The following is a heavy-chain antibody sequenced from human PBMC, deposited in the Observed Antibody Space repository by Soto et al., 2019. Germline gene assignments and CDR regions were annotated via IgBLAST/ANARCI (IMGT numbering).Heavy chain of an antibody. J-gene: IGHJ4*02. D-gene: IGHD3-10*01. CDR1: CYTSTSYG. Sequence: GASVKVSCKASCYTSTSYGISWVRQSPEQGLEWMGWISAYNGNTKYEQKLQGRVTMTTDTSTSTAYMELRSLRSDDTAVYYCERLEWFGELLTYYFDYWGQGTLVTVYS. V-gene: IGHV1-18*04. CDR2: ISAYNGNT. CDR3: ERLEWFGELLTYYFDY.